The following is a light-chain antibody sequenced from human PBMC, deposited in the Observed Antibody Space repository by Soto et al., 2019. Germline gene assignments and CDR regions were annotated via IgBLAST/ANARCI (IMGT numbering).Light chain of an antibody. CDR1: SSDVGGYNY. J-gene: IGLJ1*01. CDR2: EVT. CDR3: CSYTSSTTPYV. V-gene: IGLV2-14*01. Sequence: QSALTQPASVSGSPGQSITISCSGTSSDVGGYNYVSWYQQHPGKAPKLMISEVTNRPSGVSNRFSGSKSGNTASLTISGLHAEDEADYYCCSYTSSTTPYVFGTGTKLTVL.